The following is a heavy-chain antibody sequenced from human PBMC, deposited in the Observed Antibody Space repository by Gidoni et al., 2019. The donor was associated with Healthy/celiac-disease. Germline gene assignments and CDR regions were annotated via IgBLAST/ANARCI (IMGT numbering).Heavy chain of an antibody. CDR2: IYYSGGT. CDR1: GGSISSSSYY. V-gene: IGHV4-39*01. D-gene: IGHD3-9*01. J-gene: IGHJ5*02. Sequence: QLQLQASGPGLVKPSETLSLTCTLPGGSISSSSYYWGWIRQPPGKGLEWIGSIYYSGGTYYNPSRKGRVTISVDTSKNQFSLKLSSVTAADTAVYYCARRDYDILTGYVNWFDPWGQGTLVTVSS. CDR3: ARRDYDILTGYVNWFDP.